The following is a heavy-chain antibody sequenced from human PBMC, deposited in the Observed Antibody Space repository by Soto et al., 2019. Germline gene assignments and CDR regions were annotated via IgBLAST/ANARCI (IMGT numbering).Heavy chain of an antibody. CDR3: TRHFRDCSGRPYYLAY. CDR1: GFTFSGSA. Sequence: GESLRLSCAASGFTFSGSAMHWVRQASGKGLEWVGRIRSKANSYATAYAASVKGRFTISRDDSKNTAYLQMNSLKTEDTAVYYCTRHFRDCSGRPYYLAYPGQGTLVTVSS. V-gene: IGHV3-73*01. CDR2: IRSKANSYAT. D-gene: IGHD6-19*01. J-gene: IGHJ4*02.